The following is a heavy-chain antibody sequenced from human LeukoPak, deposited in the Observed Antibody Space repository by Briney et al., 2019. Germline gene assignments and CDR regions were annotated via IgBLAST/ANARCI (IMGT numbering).Heavy chain of an antibody. Sequence: ASVKVSCKASGYTFTSYYMHWVRQAPGQGLEWMGIINPSGGSTSYAQKFQGRVTMTRDTSTSTVYMELSSLRSEDTAVYYCARDPVVRYFETPHAFDIWGQGTMVTVSS. CDR3: ARDPVVRYFETPHAFDI. CDR2: INPSGGST. CDR1: GYTFTSYY. D-gene: IGHD3-9*01. J-gene: IGHJ3*02. V-gene: IGHV1-46*01.